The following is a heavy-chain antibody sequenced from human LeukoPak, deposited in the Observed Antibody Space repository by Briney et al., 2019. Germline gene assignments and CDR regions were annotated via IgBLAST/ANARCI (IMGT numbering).Heavy chain of an antibody. D-gene: IGHD5-12*01. V-gene: IGHV1-18*01. CDR1: GYTFTTYG. CDR2: ISAYNGDT. CDR3: ARGWDSGYVSF. Sequence: ASVKVSCKASGYTFTTYGMSWVRQAPGQGLEWMGWISAYNGDTNYAQKFQGRVTMTTDTSTSTAYMELRSLRSDDTAVYYCARGWDSGYVSFWGQGTLVTVSS. J-gene: IGHJ4*02.